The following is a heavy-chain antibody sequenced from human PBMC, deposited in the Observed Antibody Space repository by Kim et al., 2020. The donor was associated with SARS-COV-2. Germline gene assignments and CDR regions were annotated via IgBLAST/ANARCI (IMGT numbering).Heavy chain of an antibody. V-gene: IGHV4-59*01. Sequence: SETLSLTCTVSGGSISSYYWSWIRQPPGKGLGWIGYIYDSGITNYNPSLKSRVTISVDTSKNQFSLKLSSVTAADTAVYYCARERGLEGSSSWYGMDVWGQGTTVIISS. CDR3: ARERGLEGSSSWYGMDV. CDR1: GGSISSYY. CDR2: IYDSGIT. D-gene: IGHD6-13*01. J-gene: IGHJ6*02.